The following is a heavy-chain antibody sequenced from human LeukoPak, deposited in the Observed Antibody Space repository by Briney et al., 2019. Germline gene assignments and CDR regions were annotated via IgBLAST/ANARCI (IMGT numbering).Heavy chain of an antibody. CDR3: EAGEDV. Sequence: GGSLTLSCAASGFTVSNNYVSWVRQAPGKGLEWISIIYYDGSTFYADSVKGRFTISRDISRNTVYLQMNSLRSEDTAVYYCEAGEDVWGEGTTVAVSS. CDR2: IYYDGST. J-gene: IGHJ6*04. CDR1: GFTVSNNY. D-gene: IGHD6-25*01. V-gene: IGHV3-66*02.